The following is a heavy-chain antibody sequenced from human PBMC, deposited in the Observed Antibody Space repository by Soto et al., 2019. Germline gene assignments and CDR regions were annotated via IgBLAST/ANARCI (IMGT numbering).Heavy chain of an antibody. Sequence: ASVKVSCKASGGTFSSYAISWVRQAPGQGLEWMGRIIPILGIANYAQKFQGRVTITADKSTSTAYMELSSLRSEDTAVYYCARGYNWNYYFDYWDQGTLVTVSS. CDR3: ARGYNWNYYFDY. J-gene: IGHJ4*02. D-gene: IGHD1-7*01. CDR2: IIPILGIA. V-gene: IGHV1-69*04. CDR1: GGTFSSYA.